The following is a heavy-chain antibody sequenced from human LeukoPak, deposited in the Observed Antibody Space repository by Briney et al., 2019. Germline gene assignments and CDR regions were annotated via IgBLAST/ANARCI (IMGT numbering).Heavy chain of an antibody. V-gene: IGHV5-51*01. Sequence: GESLKISCKGSGYSFTSYWIGWVRQMPGKGLEWMGIIYPGDSDTRYSPSFQGQVTISADKSISTAYLQWSSLKASDTAMYYCARSYFDSSGYYYAGYWGQGTLVTVSS. D-gene: IGHD3-22*01. CDR2: IYPGDSDT. J-gene: IGHJ4*02. CDR1: GYSFTSYW. CDR3: ARSYFDSSGYYYAGY.